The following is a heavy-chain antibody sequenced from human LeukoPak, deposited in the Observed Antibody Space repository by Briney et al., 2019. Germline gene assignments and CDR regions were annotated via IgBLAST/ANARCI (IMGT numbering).Heavy chain of an antibody. Sequence: GASVKVSCKASGGTFSTYSISWVRQAPGQGLEWMGGIIPMFRTANYAQKFQGRVTITTDESTSTAYMELSSLRSEDTAVYYCARGHCSSSSCSNYYYYYMDVWGKGTTVTVSS. V-gene: IGHV1-69*05. CDR1: GGTFSTYS. J-gene: IGHJ6*03. CDR2: IIPMFRTA. CDR3: ARGHCSSSSCSNYYYYYMDV. D-gene: IGHD2-2*01.